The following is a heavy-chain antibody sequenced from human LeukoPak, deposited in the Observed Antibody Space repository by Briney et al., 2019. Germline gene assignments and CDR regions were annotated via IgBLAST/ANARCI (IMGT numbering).Heavy chain of an antibody. V-gene: IGHV3-33*01. D-gene: IGHD6-19*01. CDR1: GFTFRSYG. CDR3: ATAVASSSGWYADY. J-gene: IGHJ4*02. Sequence: GGSLRLSCAASGFTFRSYGMHWVRQAPGKGLEWVAVIWYDGSNKYYADSVKGRFTVSRDNSKSTLYLQMNSLRAEDTAVYYCATAVASSSGWYADYWGQGTLVTVSS. CDR2: IWYDGSNK.